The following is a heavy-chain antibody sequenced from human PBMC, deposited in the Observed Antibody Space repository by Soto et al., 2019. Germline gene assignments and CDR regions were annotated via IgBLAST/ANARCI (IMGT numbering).Heavy chain of an antibody. D-gene: IGHD4-4*01. Sequence: QVQLVESGGGVVQPGRSLRLSCAASGFTFNYYAMHWVRQAPGKGLEWVAVIWNDGRTRYYADSVKGRFTIHRDNSKSTLYLQMNTLRVDDTAVYYCAKDQATSYYGTYYYGVDVWGQGTTVTVSS. V-gene: IGHV3-33*06. J-gene: IGHJ6*02. CDR3: AKDQATSYYGTYYYGVDV. CDR2: IWNDGRTR. CDR1: GFTFNYYA.